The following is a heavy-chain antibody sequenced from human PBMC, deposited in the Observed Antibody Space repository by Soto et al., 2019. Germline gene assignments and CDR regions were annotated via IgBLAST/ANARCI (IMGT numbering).Heavy chain of an antibody. CDR3: ARQSFNTMVRGAHYVIDF. D-gene: IGHD3-10*01. Sequence: SETLSLTCAVSGGSISSGGYSWSWIRQPPRKGLEWIGYIYHSGSTYYNPSLKSRVTISVDRSKNQFSLKLSSVTAADTAVYYCARQSFNTMVRGAHYVIDFWGQGSSVTGSS. J-gene: IGHJ6*02. CDR1: GGSISSGGYS. CDR2: IYHSGST. V-gene: IGHV4-30-2*01.